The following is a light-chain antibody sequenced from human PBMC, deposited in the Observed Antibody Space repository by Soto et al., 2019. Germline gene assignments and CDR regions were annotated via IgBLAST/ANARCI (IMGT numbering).Light chain of an antibody. CDR1: QSVSGY. CDR2: DAS. CDR3: QQRSSWPTT. J-gene: IGKJ1*01. Sequence: EIVLTQSPATLSLSPGERATLSCRASQSVSGYLAWYQQKPGQAPRLLIYDASNRATGIPARFSGSGSGTAFTLTISSLEPEDFAVYYCQQRSSWPTTFGQGTKVEIK. V-gene: IGKV3-11*01.